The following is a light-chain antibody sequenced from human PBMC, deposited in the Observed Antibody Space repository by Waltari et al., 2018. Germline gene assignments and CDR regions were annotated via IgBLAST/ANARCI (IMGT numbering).Light chain of an antibody. Sequence: QSALTQPASVSGSPGKSITVSCTGTSSETSNYNYASWYQQHPGKAPKLLIYEVSNRPSGVSNRFSGSKSGNTASLTISGLQAEDEADYYCSSYTISSTVVFGGGTKLTVL. V-gene: IGLV2-14*03. CDR1: SSETSNYNY. CDR2: EVS. CDR3: SSYTISSTVV. J-gene: IGLJ2*01.